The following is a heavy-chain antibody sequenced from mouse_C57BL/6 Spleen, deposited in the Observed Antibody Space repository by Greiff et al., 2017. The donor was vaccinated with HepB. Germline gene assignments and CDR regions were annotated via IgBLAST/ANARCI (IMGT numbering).Heavy chain of an antibody. J-gene: IGHJ1*03. CDR2: IYPRSGNT. CDR1: GYTFTSYG. Sequence: QVQLQHSGAELARPGASVKLSCKASGYTFTSYGISWVKQRTGQGLEWIGEIYPRSGNTYYNEKFKGKATLTADKSSSTAYMELRSLTSEDSAVYFCARGDYYGSSYGYFDVWGTGTTVTVSS. CDR3: ARGDYYGSSYGYFDV. V-gene: IGHV1-81*01. D-gene: IGHD1-1*01.